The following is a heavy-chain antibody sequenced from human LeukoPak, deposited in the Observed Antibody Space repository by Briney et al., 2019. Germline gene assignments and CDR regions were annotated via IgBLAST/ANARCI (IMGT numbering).Heavy chain of an antibody. J-gene: IGHJ5*02. D-gene: IGHD1-14*01. CDR1: GYSCTNYW. CDR2: ILPGDFDT. Sequence: GESLQISCKGSGYSCTNYWIGWVRQRPGKGLEWMGIILPGDFDTRYSPSFQGQVTISVDKSISTAYLQWSSLKASDTAMYYCALKEDNINTWFDPWGQGTLVTVSS. CDR3: ALKEDNINTWFDP. V-gene: IGHV5-51*01.